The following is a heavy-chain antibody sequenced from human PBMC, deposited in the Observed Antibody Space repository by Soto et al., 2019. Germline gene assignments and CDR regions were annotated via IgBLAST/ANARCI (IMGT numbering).Heavy chain of an antibody. V-gene: IGHV3-33*01. CDR2: IWYDGSNQ. Sequence: QVQLVESGGGVVQPGRSLRLSCAASGFTFSNYGIHWVRQAPGKGLEWVAVIWYDGSNQYYADSVNGRFHISRDNSKNXLLXQMTSLRAEDTAVYYWARDDYCGGDCYSGEGALGIWGQGTMVIVSS. CDR1: GFTFSNYG. D-gene: IGHD2-21*02. J-gene: IGHJ3*02. CDR3: ARDDYCGGDCYSGEGALGI.